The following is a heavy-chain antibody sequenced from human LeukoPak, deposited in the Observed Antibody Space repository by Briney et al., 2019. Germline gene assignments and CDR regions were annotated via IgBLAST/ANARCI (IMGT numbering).Heavy chain of an antibody. V-gene: IGHV3-21*01. CDR3: ARDLRHFDWLLCYFDY. D-gene: IGHD3-9*01. J-gene: IGHJ4*02. CDR1: GFTFSSYA. Sequence: GGSLRLSCAASGFTFSSYAMSWVRQAPGKGLEWVSSISSSSSYIYYADSVKGRFTISRDNAKNSLYLQMNSLRAEDTAVYYCARDLRHFDWLLCYFDYWGQGTLVTVSS. CDR2: ISSSSSYI.